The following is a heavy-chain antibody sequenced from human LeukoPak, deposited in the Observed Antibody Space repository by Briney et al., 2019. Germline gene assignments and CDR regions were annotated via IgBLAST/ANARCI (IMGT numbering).Heavy chain of an antibody. V-gene: IGHV3-9*01. Sequence: PGGSLRLSCAASGFTFDNYAMHSARQARGKGRGWVSGISWNSGSIGYADSVKGRFTISRDNAKNSLYLQMNSLRAEDTALYYCAKDQSRWLLLSYFDYWGQGTLVTVSS. CDR3: AKDQSRWLLLSYFDY. J-gene: IGHJ4*02. CDR1: GFTFDNYA. D-gene: IGHD3-22*01. CDR2: ISWNSGSI.